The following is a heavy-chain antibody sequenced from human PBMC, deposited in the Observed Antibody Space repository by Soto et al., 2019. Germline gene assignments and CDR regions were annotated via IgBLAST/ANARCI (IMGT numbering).Heavy chain of an antibody. V-gene: IGHV3-23*01. CDR1: GFTFSSYA. CDR2: ISGSGDST. Sequence: EVQLLESGGGLVQPGGSLRLSCAASGFTFSSYAMSWVRQAPGKGLEWVSVISGSGDSTYYADSVKGRFTISSYNSKNSLYMQMHSMRAVDTVVYYCGERGTGGYFDYWGQGNLVTVSS. J-gene: IGHJ4*02. CDR3: GERGTGGYFDY.